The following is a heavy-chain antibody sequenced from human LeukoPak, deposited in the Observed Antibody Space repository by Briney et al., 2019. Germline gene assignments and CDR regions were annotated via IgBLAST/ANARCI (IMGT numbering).Heavy chain of an antibody. Sequence: GGSLRLSCTASGFSFSRVWMSWARQAPGKGLEWVGRIRSESDGGTADYAASVEGRFSVSRDDSKNTVSLQMNSLKTEDTAVYYCTTGGRAGAPVDSWGQGTLVAVSS. V-gene: IGHV3-15*01. CDR1: GFSFSRVW. J-gene: IGHJ4*02. CDR2: IRSESDGGTA. D-gene: IGHD6-19*01. CDR3: TTGGRAGAPVDS.